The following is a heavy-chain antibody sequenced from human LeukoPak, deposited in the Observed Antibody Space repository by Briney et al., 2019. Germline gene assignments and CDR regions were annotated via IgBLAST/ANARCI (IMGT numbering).Heavy chain of an antibody. CDR3: ARRLHGIVVVPADP. CDR2: IYHSGST. V-gene: IGHV4-38-2*01. D-gene: IGHD2-2*01. CDR1: GYSISSGYY. Sequence: KPSETLSLTCSVSGYSISSGYYWGWIRQPPGKGLEWIGSIYHSGSTYYNPSLKSRVTISVDTSKNQFSLKLSSVTAADTAVYYCARRLHGIVVVPADPWGQGTLVTVSS. J-gene: IGHJ5*02.